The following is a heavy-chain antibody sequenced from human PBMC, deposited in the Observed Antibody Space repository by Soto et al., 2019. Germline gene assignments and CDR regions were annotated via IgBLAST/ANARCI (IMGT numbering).Heavy chain of an antibody. CDR3: AKEAYSSWCYYYGMDV. D-gene: IGHD6-6*01. Sequence: QVQLVESGGGVVQPGWSLRLSCAASGFTFSSYGMHWVRQAPGEGLEWVAVISYDGSNKYYADSVKGRFTVARNNYKNTLFLQMNSLRGEDTAVYYCAKEAYSSWCYYYGMDVWGQGTTVTVSS. CDR2: ISYDGSNK. J-gene: IGHJ6*02. V-gene: IGHV3-30*18. CDR1: GFTFSSYG.